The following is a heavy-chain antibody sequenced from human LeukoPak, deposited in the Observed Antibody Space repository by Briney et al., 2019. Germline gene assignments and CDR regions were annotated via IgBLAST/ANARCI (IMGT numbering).Heavy chain of an antibody. Sequence: SETLSLTCAVYGGSFSGYYWSWIRQPPGKGLEWIGEINHSGSTNYNPSLKSRVTILIDTSKNQFSLKLSSVTAADTAVYFCARGRVSSSSWQSVYYYYLYMDVWGKGSTVTVSS. CDR1: GGSFSGYY. D-gene: IGHD6-13*01. CDR3: ARGRVSSSSWQSVYYYYLYMDV. V-gene: IGHV4-34*01. J-gene: IGHJ6*03. CDR2: INHSGST.